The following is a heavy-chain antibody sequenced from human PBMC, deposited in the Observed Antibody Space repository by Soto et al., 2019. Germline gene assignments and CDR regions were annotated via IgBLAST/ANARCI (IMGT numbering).Heavy chain of an antibody. CDR2: ITGSGGST. V-gene: IGHV3-23*01. D-gene: IGHD2-15*01. J-gene: IGHJ4*02. CDR3: ADAGGDCSGDSCYSGQGCY. CDR1: GFGFSSYA. Sequence: EVQLLESGGGLVQPGGSLRLSCAASGFGFSSYAMSWVRQAPGKGLEWVSSITGSGGSTYYADPVKGRFTISRDNYKRTLHLQMKSLRGEDAAVYYWADAGGDCSGDSCYSGQGCYWGQGTLVTVSS.